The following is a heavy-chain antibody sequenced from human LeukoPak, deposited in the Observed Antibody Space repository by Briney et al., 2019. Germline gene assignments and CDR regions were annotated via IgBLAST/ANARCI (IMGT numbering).Heavy chain of an antibody. V-gene: IGHV3-74*01. CDR3: AREYSSSSGRAFDH. CDR1: GFSFSNYW. Sequence: QPGGSLRLPCAASGFSFSNYWMHWVRQGPGKGLLWVSRISPDGSGTTYADSVKGRFVISRDNAQNTVYLQMSSLRPEDTAVHYCAREYSSSSGRAFDHWGQGTLVTASS. J-gene: IGHJ4*02. CDR2: ISPDGSGT. D-gene: IGHD6-6*01.